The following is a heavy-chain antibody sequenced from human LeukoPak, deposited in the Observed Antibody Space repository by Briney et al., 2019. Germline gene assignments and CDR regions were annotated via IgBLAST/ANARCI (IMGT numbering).Heavy chain of an antibody. Sequence: SETLSLTCTVSGGSISSSSYYWGWIRQPPGKGLEWIGSIYYSGSTYSNPSLKSRVTISVDTSKNQFSLKVSSVTAANTAVYYCLNRQRYGSGSYYADHNYYYYGMDVWGQGTTVTVAS. V-gene: IGHV4-39*07. CDR3: LNRQRYGSGSYYADHNYYYYGMDV. CDR1: GGSISSSSYY. J-gene: IGHJ6*02. D-gene: IGHD3-10*01. CDR2: IYYSGST.